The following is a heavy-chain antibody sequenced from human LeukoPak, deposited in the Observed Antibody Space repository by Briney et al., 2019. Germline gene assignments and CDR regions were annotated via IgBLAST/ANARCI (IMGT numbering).Heavy chain of an antibody. V-gene: IGHV1-18*01. CDR3: ARDKGDYDAFDI. Sequence: ASVKVSCKASGYTFTSYGISWVRQAPGQGLEWMGWISAYNGNTNYAQKLQGRVTMTTDTSTSTVYMELRSLRSDDTAVYYCARDKGDYDAFDIWGQGTMVTVSS. CDR1: GYTFTSYG. J-gene: IGHJ3*02. D-gene: IGHD4-17*01. CDR2: ISAYNGNT.